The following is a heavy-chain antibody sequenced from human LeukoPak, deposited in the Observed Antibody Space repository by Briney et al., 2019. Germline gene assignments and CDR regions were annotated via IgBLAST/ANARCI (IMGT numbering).Heavy chain of an antibody. J-gene: IGHJ4*02. CDR1: GYTFTSYG. CDR3: AARVTGTTDVDY. V-gene: IGHV1-18*01. D-gene: IGHD1-20*01. CDR2: ISAYNGNT. Sequence: ASVKVSCKVSGYTFTSYGISWVRQAPGQGLEWMGWISAYNGNTNYAQKLQGRVTMTTDTSTSTAYMELSSLRSEDTAVYYCAARVTGTTDVDYWGQGTLVTVSS.